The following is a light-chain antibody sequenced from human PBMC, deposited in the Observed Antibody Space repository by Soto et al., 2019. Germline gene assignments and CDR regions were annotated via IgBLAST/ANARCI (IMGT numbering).Light chain of an antibody. CDR3: QQYNNWPIT. CDR2: AAS. Sequence: DVQMTQSASSLSASVGDRSTINCRASQSISSYLNWYQQKPGKAPKLLIYAASSLQSGVPSRFSGSGSETDFTLTISSLQSEDFAVYYCQQYNNWPITFGPGTRLEI. CDR1: QSISSY. V-gene: IGKV1-39*01. J-gene: IGKJ5*01.